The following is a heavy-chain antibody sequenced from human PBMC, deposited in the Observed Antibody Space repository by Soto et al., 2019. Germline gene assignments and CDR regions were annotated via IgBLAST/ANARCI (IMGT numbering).Heavy chain of an antibody. J-gene: IGHJ6*02. CDR2: FDPEDGGT. CDR3: ATDDRRLGGPVDGMDV. V-gene: IGHV1-24*01. Sequence: GPSVKVSCKVSGYTLTELSMRWVRQAPGKGLELMGGFDPEDGGTMYSQKFQGRVTMTEDTSTDTAYMELSSLRSEDTAVYYCATDDRRLGGPVDGMDVWGQGTTVTVSS. CDR1: GYTLTELS. D-gene: IGHD3-16*01.